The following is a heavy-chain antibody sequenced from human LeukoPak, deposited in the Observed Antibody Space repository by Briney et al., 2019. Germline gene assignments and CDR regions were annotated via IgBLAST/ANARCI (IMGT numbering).Heavy chain of an antibody. CDR3: AKDITSSGRNGFDY. J-gene: IGHJ4*02. Sequence: GGSPRLSCAASGFTFSSFWMTWVRQAPGKGLEWVANIKEDGSQKYYVDSVKGRFTISRDNAKNSLYLQMNSLRAEDTALYYCAKDITSSGRNGFDYWGQGTLVTVSS. D-gene: IGHD6-19*01. V-gene: IGHV3-7*03. CDR2: IKEDGSQK. CDR1: GFTFSSFW.